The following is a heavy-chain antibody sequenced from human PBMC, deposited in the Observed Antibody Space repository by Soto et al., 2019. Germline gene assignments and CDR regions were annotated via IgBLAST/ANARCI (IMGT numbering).Heavy chain of an antibody. D-gene: IGHD6-13*01. CDR1: GYTFTSYD. J-gene: IGHJ6*02. V-gene: IGHV1-8*01. CDR2: MNPNSGNT. CDR3: ARRGYSSSWYYYYYYGMDV. Sequence: QVQLVQSGAEVKKPGASVKVSCKASGYTFTSYDINWVRQATGQGLEWMGWMNPNSGNTGYAQKCVGRVTMTRNTSVXXAXLELSSLRSEDTAVYYCARRGYSSSWYYYYYYGMDVWGQGTTVTVSS.